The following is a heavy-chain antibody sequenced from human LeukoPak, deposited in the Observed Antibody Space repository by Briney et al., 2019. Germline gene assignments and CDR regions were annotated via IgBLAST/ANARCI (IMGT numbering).Heavy chain of an antibody. J-gene: IGHJ4*02. CDR3: AKEEVISGNHGVYFDY. Sequence: GGPLRLSCAASGFTFRSYGMHWVRQAPGKGLEWVAFIRYDGNSNYYADSVKGRFTISRDNSRSTLYLQMNSLRAEDTAVYYCAKEEVISGNHGVYFDYWGQGTLVTVSS. V-gene: IGHV3-30*02. CDR2: IRYDGNSN. D-gene: IGHD3-22*01. CDR1: GFTFRSYG.